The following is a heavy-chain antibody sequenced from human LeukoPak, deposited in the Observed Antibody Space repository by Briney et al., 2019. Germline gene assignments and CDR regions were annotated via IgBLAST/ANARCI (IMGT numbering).Heavy chain of an antibody. V-gene: IGHV4-38-2*02. CDR3: ARSDGDYHPYYFDY. J-gene: IGHJ4*02. Sequence: SETLSLTCTVSGYSISSGYYWGWIRQPPGKGLEWIGSIYHSGSTYYNPSLKSRVTISVDTSKSQFSLKLSSVTAADTAVYYCARSDGDYHPYYFDYWGQGTLVTVSS. CDR2: IYHSGST. CDR1: GYSISSGYY. D-gene: IGHD4-17*01.